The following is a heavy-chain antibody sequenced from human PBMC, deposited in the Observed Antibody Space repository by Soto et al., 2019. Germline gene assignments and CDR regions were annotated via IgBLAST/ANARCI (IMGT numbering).Heavy chain of an antibody. Sequence: SETLSLTCTVSGGSISSGGYYWSWIRQPPGKGLEWIGYIYYSGSTNYNPSLKSRVTISVDTSKNQFSLKLSSVTAADTAVYYCARFDKLRFPRYYYMDVWGKGTTVTVSS. CDR3: ARFDKLRFPRYYYMDV. CDR2: IYYSGST. J-gene: IGHJ6*03. V-gene: IGHV4-61*08. CDR1: GGSISSGGYY. D-gene: IGHD3-3*01.